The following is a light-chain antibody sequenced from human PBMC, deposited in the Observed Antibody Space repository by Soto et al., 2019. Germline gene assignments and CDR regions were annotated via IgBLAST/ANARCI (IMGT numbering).Light chain of an antibody. CDR2: DVS. V-gene: IGLV2-14*03. CDR3: SSYTSSSTLMI. Sequence: QSALTQPASVSGSPGQSITISCTGTANDIGGYNYVSWYQHHPGKAPKVLIYDVSNRPSGVSNRFSGSKSGTTASLAISGLQSEDEATYYCSSYTSSSTLMIFGGGTKVTVL. CDR1: ANDIGGYNY. J-gene: IGLJ2*01.